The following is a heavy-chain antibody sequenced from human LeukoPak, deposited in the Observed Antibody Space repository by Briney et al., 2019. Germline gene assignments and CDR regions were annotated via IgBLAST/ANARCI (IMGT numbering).Heavy chain of an antibody. CDR1: GFTVSSNY. CDR3: ASPAVWGELSLRY. J-gene: IGHJ4*02. Sequence: PGGSLRLSCAASGFTVSSNYMIWVRQAPGKGLEWVSVIYSGGSTDYADSVKGRFTISRDNSKNTVYLQMNSLRAEDTAVYYCASPAVWGELSLRYWGQGTLVTVSS. CDR2: IYSGGST. V-gene: IGHV3-53*01. D-gene: IGHD3-16*02.